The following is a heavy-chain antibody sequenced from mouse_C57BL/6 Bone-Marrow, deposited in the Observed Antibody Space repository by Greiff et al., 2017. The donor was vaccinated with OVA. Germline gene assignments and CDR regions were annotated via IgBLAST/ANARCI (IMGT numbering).Heavy chain of an antibody. V-gene: IGHV1-82*01. D-gene: IGHD1-1*01. CDR3: ARKAYGSRNYFDY. J-gene: IGHJ2*01. CDR1: GYAFSSSW. Sequence: QVQLKESGPELVKPGASVKISCKASGYAFSSSWMNWVKQRPGKGLEWIGRIYPGDGDTNYNGKFKGKATLTADKSSSTAYMQLSSLTSEDSAVYVCARKAYGSRNYFDYWGQGTTLTVSS. CDR2: IYPGDGDT.